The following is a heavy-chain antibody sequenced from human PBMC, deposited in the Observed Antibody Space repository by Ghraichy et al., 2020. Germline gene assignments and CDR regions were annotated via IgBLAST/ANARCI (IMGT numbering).Heavy chain of an antibody. Sequence: GGSLRLSCAASGFSFDDFAMHWVRQAPGEGLEWVSRISWDGGIIYYADSVKGRFSISRDNSKNSLYLQMKSLRAEDTALYYCAKDTDSSGYHHFDHWGQGTLVIVSS. CDR2: ISWDGGII. CDR1: GFSFDDFA. D-gene: IGHD3-22*01. CDR3: AKDTDSSGYHHFDH. J-gene: IGHJ4*02. V-gene: IGHV3-43D*04.